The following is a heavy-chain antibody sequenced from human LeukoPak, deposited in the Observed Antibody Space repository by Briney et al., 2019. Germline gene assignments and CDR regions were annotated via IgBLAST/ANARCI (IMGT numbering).Heavy chain of an antibody. CDR1: GFTFSSYA. V-gene: IGHV3-74*01. CDR2: INSDGSST. J-gene: IGHJ4*02. Sequence: GGSLRLSCAASGFTFSSYAMSWVRQAPGKGLAWVSRINSDGSSTSYADSVKGRFTISRDNAKNTLYLQMNSLRAEDTAVYYCAREDGSGSYYIWGPFDYWGQGTLVTVSS. CDR3: AREDGSGSYYIWGPFDY. D-gene: IGHD3-10*01.